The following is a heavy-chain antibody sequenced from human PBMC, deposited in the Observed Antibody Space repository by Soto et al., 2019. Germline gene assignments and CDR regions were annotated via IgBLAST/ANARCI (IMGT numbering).Heavy chain of an antibody. CDR2: FYHDGTT. CDR1: GDSISSDGYS. D-gene: IGHD6-19*01. CDR3: ARGVDRQWADY. V-gene: IGHV4-30-2*02. Sequence: PSETLSRTCTVSGDSISSDGYSWSWIRQPPGKGLEWIGYFYHDGTTYYNPSLKSRVSISLHTSKNQFSLKLSSVTAADTAVYYCARGVDRQWADYWGQGTLVTVSS. J-gene: IGHJ4*02.